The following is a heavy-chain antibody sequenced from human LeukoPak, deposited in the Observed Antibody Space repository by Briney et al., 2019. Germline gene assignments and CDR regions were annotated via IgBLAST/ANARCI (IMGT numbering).Heavy chain of an antibody. J-gene: IGHJ6*03. D-gene: IGHD3-3*01. CDR1: GASISGSGYY. CDR3: ARDGPYYDFWSGYWVSGYYYMDV. V-gene: IGHV4-39*07. CDR2: IYYSGST. Sequence: SETLSLTCAVSGASISGSGYYWGWIRQPPGKGLEWIGSIYYSGSTYYNPSLKSRVTISVDTSKNQFSLKLSSVTAADTAVYYCARDGPYYDFWSGYWVSGYYYMDVWGKGTTVTVSS.